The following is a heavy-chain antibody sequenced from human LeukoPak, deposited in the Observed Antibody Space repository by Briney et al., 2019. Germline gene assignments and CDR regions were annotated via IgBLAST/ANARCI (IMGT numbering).Heavy chain of an antibody. D-gene: IGHD1-26*01. V-gene: IGHV3-49*04. J-gene: IGHJ6*02. Sequence: GGSLRLSCTASGFTFGDYAMSWVRQAPGKGLEWVGFIRSKAYGGTTEYAASVKGRFTISRDDSESIAYLQMNSLKTEDTAVYYCTRDQGVGATRRYYGMDVWGQGTTVTVSS. CDR2: IRSKAYGGTT. CDR3: TRDQGVGATRRYYGMDV. CDR1: GFTFGDYA.